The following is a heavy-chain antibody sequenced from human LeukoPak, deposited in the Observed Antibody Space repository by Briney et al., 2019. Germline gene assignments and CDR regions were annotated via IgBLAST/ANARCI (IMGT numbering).Heavy chain of an antibody. D-gene: IGHD3-10*01. CDR3: ARVQTRKDYYGSGSYYNWRPSRWFDP. CDR2: IYYSGST. CDR1: GGSISSSSYY. Sequence: PSETLSLTCTVSGGSISSSSYYWGWIRQPPGKGLEWIGSIYYSGSTYYNPSLKSRVTISVDTSKNQFSLKLSSVTAADTAVYYCARVQTRKDYYGSGSYYNWRPSRWFDPWGQGTLVTVSS. V-gene: IGHV4-39*07. J-gene: IGHJ5*02.